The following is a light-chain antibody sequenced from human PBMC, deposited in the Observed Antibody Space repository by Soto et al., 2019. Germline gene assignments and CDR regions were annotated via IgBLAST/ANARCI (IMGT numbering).Light chain of an antibody. CDR2: EVN. CDR3: CSFAGSGTGV. J-gene: IGLJ1*01. Sequence: QSALTQPASVSGSPGQSIAISCSGASSDIGSYNFVSWYQQHPGKAPKLMISEVNKRPSGISNRFSGSKSGNTASLTISGLQAEDEADYYCCSFAGSGTGVFGTGTRSPS. V-gene: IGLV2-23*02. CDR1: SSDIGSYNF.